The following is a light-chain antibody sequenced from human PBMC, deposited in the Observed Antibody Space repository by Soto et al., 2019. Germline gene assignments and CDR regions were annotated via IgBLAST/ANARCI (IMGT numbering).Light chain of an antibody. Sequence: QSALTQPASVSGSPGQSITISFTGTSSDVGGYNYVSWYQQHPGKAPKLMIYDVSNRPSGVSNRFSGSKSGNTASLTISGLHAEDEAEYYCSSYTSSSTLVVVGGGTKVTVL. CDR1: SSDVGGYNY. J-gene: IGLJ2*01. CDR2: DVS. CDR3: SSYTSSSTLVV. V-gene: IGLV2-14*01.